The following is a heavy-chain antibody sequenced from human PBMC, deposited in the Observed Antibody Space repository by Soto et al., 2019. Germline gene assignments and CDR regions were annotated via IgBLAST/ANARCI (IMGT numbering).Heavy chain of an antibody. CDR1: GYTLTELS. V-gene: IGHV1-24*01. D-gene: IGHD1-26*01. Sequence: ASVKVSCKVSGYTLTELSMHWVRQAPGKGLEWMGGFDPEGGETIYAQKFQGRVTMTEDTSTDTAYMELSSLRSEDTAVYYCATTYSGSYWLRGYYGMDVWGQGTTVTVSS. J-gene: IGHJ6*02. CDR3: ATTYSGSYWLRGYYGMDV. CDR2: FDPEGGET.